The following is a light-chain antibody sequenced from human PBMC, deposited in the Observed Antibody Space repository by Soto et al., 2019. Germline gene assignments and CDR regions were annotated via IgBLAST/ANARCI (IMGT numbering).Light chain of an antibody. CDR1: QSLVYSDGNTY. CDR3: MQGTHWPPYT. Sequence: DVVMTQSPLSLPVTLGQPASISCRSSQSLVYSDGNTYLNWFQQRPGQSPRRLIYKVSNRDSGVPDRFSGSGSSTDFTLKISRVEAADVAVYYCMQGTHWPPYTFGQGTKLEIK. J-gene: IGKJ2*01. CDR2: KVS. V-gene: IGKV2-30*01.